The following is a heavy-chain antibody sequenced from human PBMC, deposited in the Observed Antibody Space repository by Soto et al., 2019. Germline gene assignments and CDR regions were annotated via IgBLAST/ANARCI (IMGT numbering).Heavy chain of an antibody. V-gene: IGHV4-34*01. J-gene: IGHJ4*02. CDR1: GGSFSGYY. CDR3: ARKYSSGWYHFXY. D-gene: IGHD6-19*01. Sequence: SETLSLTCAVYGGSFSGYYWSWIRQPPGKGLEWIGEINHSGSTNYNPSLKSRVTISVDTSKNQFSLKLSSVTAADTAVYYCARKYSSGWYHFXYWGQGTLVTVSS. CDR2: INHSGST.